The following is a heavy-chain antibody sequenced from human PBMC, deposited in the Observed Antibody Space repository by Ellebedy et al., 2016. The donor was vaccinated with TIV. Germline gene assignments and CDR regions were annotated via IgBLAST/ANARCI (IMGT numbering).Heavy chain of an antibody. CDR3: TRLRVIEPVA. CDR2: VYYSGST. D-gene: IGHD3-16*02. Sequence: MPSETLSLTCTVSGGSISSYFWGWIRQPPGKGLEWIGSVYYSGSTYYNPSLNSRVAISVDTSKNQFSLRLSSVTAADTAVYYCTRLRVIEPVAWGQGTTVTVSS. CDR1: GGSISSYF. V-gene: IGHV4-39*01. J-gene: IGHJ6*02.